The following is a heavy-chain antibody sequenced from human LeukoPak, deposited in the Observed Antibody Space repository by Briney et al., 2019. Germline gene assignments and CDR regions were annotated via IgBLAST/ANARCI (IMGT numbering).Heavy chain of an antibody. V-gene: IGHV3-7*03. Sequence: GGSLRLSCAVSGLHFTSYWMTWVRQAPGKGLEWIGNIKQDGSDTNYVDSVKGRFTISRDNAKNSLYLQMNSLRAEDTAVYYCARDRVGRVYYFDYWGQGTLVTVSS. CDR1: GLHFTSYW. D-gene: IGHD2-15*01. J-gene: IGHJ4*02. CDR3: ARDRVGRVYYFDY. CDR2: IKQDGSDT.